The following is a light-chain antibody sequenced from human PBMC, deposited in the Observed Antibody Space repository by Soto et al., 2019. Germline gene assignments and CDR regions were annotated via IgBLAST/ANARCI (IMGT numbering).Light chain of an antibody. CDR1: SSNIGNNY. CDR2: DNN. Sequence: QSVLTQPPSVSAAPGQKVTISCSGSSSNIGNNYVSWYQQLPGTAPKLLIYDNNKRPSGIPDRFSGSKSATSATLGITGLQTGDEADYYCGTWDSSLNVGVFGGGTKLTVL. J-gene: IGLJ2*01. V-gene: IGLV1-51*01. CDR3: GTWDSSLNVGV.